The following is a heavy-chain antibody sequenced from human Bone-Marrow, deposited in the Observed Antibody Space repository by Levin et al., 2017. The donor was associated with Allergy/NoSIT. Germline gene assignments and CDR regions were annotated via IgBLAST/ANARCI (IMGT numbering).Heavy chain of an antibody. CDR3: ARHQWGYSGYDSGGYFDL. J-gene: IGHJ2*01. D-gene: IGHD5-12*01. CDR2: IYPGDSDT. Sequence: GESLKISCKGSGYSFTSYWIGWVRQMPGKGLEWMGIIYPGDSDTRYSPSFQGQVTISADKSISTAYLQWSSLKASDTAMYYCARHQWGYSGYDSGGYFDLWGRGTLVTVSS. V-gene: IGHV5-51*01. CDR1: GYSFTSYW.